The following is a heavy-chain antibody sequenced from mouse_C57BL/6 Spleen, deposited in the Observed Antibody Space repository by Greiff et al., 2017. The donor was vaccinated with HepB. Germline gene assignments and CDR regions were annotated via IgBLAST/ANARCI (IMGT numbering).Heavy chain of an antibody. Sequence: EVQGVESGAELVKPGASVKLSCTASGFNIKDYYMHWVKQRTEQGLEWIGRIDPEDGETKYAPKFPGKATITADTSSNTAYLQLSSLTSEDTAVYYCARDYGSSYFDYWGQGTTLTVSS. CDR3: ARDYGSSYFDY. V-gene: IGHV14-2*01. D-gene: IGHD1-1*01. CDR1: GFNIKDYY. CDR2: IDPEDGET. J-gene: IGHJ2*01.